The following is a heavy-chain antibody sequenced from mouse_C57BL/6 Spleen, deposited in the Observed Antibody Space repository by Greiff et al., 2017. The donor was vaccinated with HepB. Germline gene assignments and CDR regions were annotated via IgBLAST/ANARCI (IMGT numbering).Heavy chain of an antibody. CDR1: GFTFSSYA. Sequence: EVKLMESGGGLVKPGGSLELSCAASGFTFSSYAMSWVRQTPEKRLEWVATISDGGSYTYYPDNVKGRFTISRDNAKNNLYLQMSHLKSEDTAMYYCASYYENAMDYWGQGTSVTVSS. V-gene: IGHV5-4*03. J-gene: IGHJ4*01. D-gene: IGHD1-1*01. CDR3: ASYYENAMDY. CDR2: ISDGGSYT.